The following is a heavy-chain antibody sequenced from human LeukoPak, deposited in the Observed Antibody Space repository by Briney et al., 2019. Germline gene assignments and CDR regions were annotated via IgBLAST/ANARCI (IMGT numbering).Heavy chain of an antibody. D-gene: IGHD2-2*01. CDR2: ISSSGTTI. CDR1: GFTFSSYE. CDR3: ARRYCSSTSCLIDY. J-gene: IGHJ4*02. Sequence: GGSLRLSCAASGFTFSSYEMNWVRQAPGKGLERVSYISSSGTTIYYADSVKGRFNISRDNAKNSLYLQMNSLRAEDTAVYYCARRYCSSTSCLIDYWGQGTLVTGSS. V-gene: IGHV3-48*03.